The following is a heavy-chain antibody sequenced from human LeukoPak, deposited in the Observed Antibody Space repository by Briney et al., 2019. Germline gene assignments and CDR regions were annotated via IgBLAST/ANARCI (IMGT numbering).Heavy chain of an antibody. CDR3: AKDMLDILTGPDY. CDR2: ISSNGYSK. CDR1: GFNFSNYA. J-gene: IGHJ4*02. Sequence: PGGSLRLSCTASGFNFSNYAMHWVRQAPGKGPEYVSAISSNGYSKYYASSVKGRFTISRDNAKNSLYLQMNSLRAEDTALYYCAKDMLDILTGPDYWGQGTLVTVSS. D-gene: IGHD3-9*01. V-gene: IGHV3-64*01.